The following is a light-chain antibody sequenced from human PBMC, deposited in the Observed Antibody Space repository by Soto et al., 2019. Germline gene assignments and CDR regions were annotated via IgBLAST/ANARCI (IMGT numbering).Light chain of an antibody. CDR1: SSNIGNNF. Sequence: QSVLTQPPSVSAAPEQKVTISCSGSSSNIGNNFVSWYQQLPGTAPRLLIYDNNNRPSGIPDRFSGSQSGTSATLAITGLQTGDEADYFCGTWDSSLSVVIFGGGTKLTVL. CDR2: DNN. CDR3: GTWDSSLSVVI. V-gene: IGLV1-51*01. J-gene: IGLJ2*01.